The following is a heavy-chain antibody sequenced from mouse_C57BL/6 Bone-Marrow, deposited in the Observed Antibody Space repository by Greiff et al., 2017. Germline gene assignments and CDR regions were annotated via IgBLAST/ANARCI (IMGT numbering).Heavy chain of an antibody. CDR3: AKGKGYHGEFMDY. D-gene: IGHD2-2*01. V-gene: IGHV5-17*01. Sequence: EVHLVESGGGLVKPGGSLKLSCAASGFTFSDYGMHWVRQAPEKGLEWVAYISSGSSTIYYADTVKGRFTISRDNAKNTLFLQMTSLRSEDTAMYYCAKGKGYHGEFMDYWGQGTSVTVSS. CDR1: GFTFSDYG. CDR2: ISSGSSTI. J-gene: IGHJ4*01.